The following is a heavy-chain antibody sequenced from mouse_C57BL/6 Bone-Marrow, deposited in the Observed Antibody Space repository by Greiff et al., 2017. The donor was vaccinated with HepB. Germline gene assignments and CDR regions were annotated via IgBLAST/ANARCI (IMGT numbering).Heavy chain of an antibody. V-gene: IGHV1-81*01. CDR2: IYPRSGNT. CDR1: GYTFTSYG. D-gene: IGHD1-1*01. Sequence: VQWVESGAELARPGASVKLSCKASGYTFTSYGISWVKQRTGQGLEWIGEIYPRSGNTYYNEKFKGKATLTADKSSSTAYMELRSLTSEDSAVYFCARCYYYGSSLFAYWGQGTLVTVSA. CDR3: ARCYYYGSSLFAY. J-gene: IGHJ3*01.